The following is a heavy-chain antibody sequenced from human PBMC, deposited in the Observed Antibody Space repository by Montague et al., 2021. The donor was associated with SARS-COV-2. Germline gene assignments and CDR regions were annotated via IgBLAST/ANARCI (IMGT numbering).Heavy chain of an antibody. J-gene: IGHJ4*02. CDR3: ARWDPPTLTLIGLRGKSASDX. Sequence: SETLSLTCAVYGGSFSGYYWTWIRQSPGKGLEWIAEINHSGTTNYNFNPSLRSRVTISVDTSKSQFSLKLSSVTAADTGVYYCARWDPPTLTLIGLRGKSASDXWGQGTLVTVSS. V-gene: IGHV4-34*01. D-gene: IGHD4-23*01. CDR1: GGSFSGYY. CDR2: INHSGTT.